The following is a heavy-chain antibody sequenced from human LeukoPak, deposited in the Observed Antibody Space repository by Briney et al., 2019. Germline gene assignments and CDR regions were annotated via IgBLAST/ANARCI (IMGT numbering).Heavy chain of an antibody. J-gene: IGHJ4*02. D-gene: IGHD3-22*01. Sequence: GASVKVSCKASGYTFTSYGISWVRQAPGQGLEWMGIINPSGGSTSYAQKFQGRVTMTRDTSTSTVYMELSSLRSEDTAVYYCAIPSEGSGLGLDYWGQGTLVTVSS. CDR1: GYTFTSYG. CDR3: AIPSEGSGLGLDY. CDR2: INPSGGST. V-gene: IGHV1-46*01.